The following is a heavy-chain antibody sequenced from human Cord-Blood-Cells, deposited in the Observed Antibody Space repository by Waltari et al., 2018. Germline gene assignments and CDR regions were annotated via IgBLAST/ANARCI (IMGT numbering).Heavy chain of an antibody. CDR3: ARIVRYSSSYYYYGMDV. Sequence: QVTLRESGPALVKPPQTLTLTCTFSGFSLSTSGMCVSWIRQPPGKALEWLALIDWDDDKYYSTALKTRLTISKDTSKNQVVLTMTNRDPVDTATYYCARIVRYSSSYYYYGMDVWGQGTTVTVSS. J-gene: IGHJ6*02. D-gene: IGHD6-6*01. V-gene: IGHV2-70*01. CDR1: GFSLSTSGMC. CDR2: IDWDDDK.